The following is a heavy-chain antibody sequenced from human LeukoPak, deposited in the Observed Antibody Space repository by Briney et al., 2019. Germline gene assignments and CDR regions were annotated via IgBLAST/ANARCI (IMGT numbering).Heavy chain of an antibody. CDR2: INPNSGGT. CDR3: ARDSSEYNWNYSDY. J-gene: IGHJ4*02. D-gene: IGHD1-20*01. Sequence: ASVKVSCKASGYTFTGYYMHWVRQAPGQGLEWMGWINPNSGGTNYAQKFQGRVTMTRDTSISTAYMELSRLRSDDTAVYYCARDSSEYNWNYSDYWGQGTLVTVSS. CDR1: GYTFTGYY. V-gene: IGHV1-2*02.